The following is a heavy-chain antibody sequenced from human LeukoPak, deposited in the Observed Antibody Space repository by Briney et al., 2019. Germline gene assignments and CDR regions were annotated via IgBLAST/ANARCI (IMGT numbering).Heavy chain of an antibody. D-gene: IGHD6-25*01. CDR3: ARESGSREFDY. CDR1: GFTLSSYK. CDR2: ISSSSSYI. V-gene: IGHV3-21*01. J-gene: IGHJ4*02. Sequence: PGGSLRLSCAASGFTLSSYKVNWVPQAPGKGLEWVSSISSSSSYIYYADSVKGRFTISRDNARNSLYLQMNSLRAEDTAVYYCARESGSREFDYGGQGTLVTVSS.